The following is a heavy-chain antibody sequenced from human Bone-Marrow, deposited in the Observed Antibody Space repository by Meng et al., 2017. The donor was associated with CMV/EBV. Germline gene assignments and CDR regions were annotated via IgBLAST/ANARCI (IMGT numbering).Heavy chain of an antibody. V-gene: IGHV3-21*01. J-gene: IGHJ6*02. CDR3: AREEVVVVVAATRYYYYYGMDV. CDR2: ISSSSSYI. Sequence: GESLKISCAASGFTFSSYSMNWVRQAPGKGLEWVSSISSSSSYIYYADSVKGRFTISRDNAKNSLYLQMNSLRAEDTAVYYCAREEVVVVVAATRYYYYYGMDVWGQGTTVTVSS. CDR1: GFTFSSYS. D-gene: IGHD2-15*01.